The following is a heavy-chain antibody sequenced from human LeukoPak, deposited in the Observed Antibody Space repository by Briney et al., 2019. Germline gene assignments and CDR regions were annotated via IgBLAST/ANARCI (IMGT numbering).Heavy chain of an antibody. CDR1: GGSISSYY. V-gene: IGHV4-59*01. Sequence: SETLSLTCTVSGGSISSYYWSWIRQPPGKGLEWIGYIYYSGSTNYNPSLKSRVTISVDTSKNQFSLTLSSVTAADTAVYYCARVGERASRYFDYWGQGTLVTVSS. J-gene: IGHJ4*02. CDR2: IYYSGST. D-gene: IGHD3-10*01. CDR3: ARVGERASRYFDY.